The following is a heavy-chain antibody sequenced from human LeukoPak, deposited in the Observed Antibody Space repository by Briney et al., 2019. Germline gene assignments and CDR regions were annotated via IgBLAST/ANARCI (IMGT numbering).Heavy chain of an antibody. CDR1: GLSFGFYA. D-gene: IGHD1-14*01. Sequence: PGGSLRLSCAASGLSFGFYAMSWVRQAPGKGLEWVSSISGGGAGTYYADSVRGRFTISRDNSKNTLYLQMDSLRAEDTALYYCAKDFVRYNIQFDYWGQGALVTDSS. J-gene: IGHJ4*02. CDR3: AKDFVRYNIQFDY. V-gene: IGHV3-23*01. CDR2: ISGGGAGT.